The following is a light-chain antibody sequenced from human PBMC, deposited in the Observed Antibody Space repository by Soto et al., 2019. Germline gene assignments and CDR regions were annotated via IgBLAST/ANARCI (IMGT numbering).Light chain of an antibody. CDR3: QQTYSTPRT. J-gene: IGKJ1*01. Sequence: DIQMAQSPPSLSASVGGKVTISCRSSQNISTFLTWYQQKSGKAPKLLIYSTSILQNGVSSRFSGSGSGTDFTLTITSLQPEDFSMYYCQQTYSTPRTFGQGTKVDIK. CDR1: QNISTF. CDR2: STS. V-gene: IGKV1-39*01.